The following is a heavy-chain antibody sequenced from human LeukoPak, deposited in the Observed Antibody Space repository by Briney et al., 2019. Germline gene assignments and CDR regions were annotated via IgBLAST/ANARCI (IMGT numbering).Heavy chain of an antibody. D-gene: IGHD2-15*01. Sequence: GGSLRLSCGASGFTFDDYWMSWVRQAPGQGLEWVANINQDGSEKYYLDSAKGRFTISRDNARNSLYLQMNTLRAEDTAVYSCARGADGVSSNSRGWFDPWGQGTLVTVSS. CDR1: GFTFDDYW. CDR3: ARGADGVSSNSRGWFDP. V-gene: IGHV3-7*01. J-gene: IGHJ5*02. CDR2: INQDGSEK.